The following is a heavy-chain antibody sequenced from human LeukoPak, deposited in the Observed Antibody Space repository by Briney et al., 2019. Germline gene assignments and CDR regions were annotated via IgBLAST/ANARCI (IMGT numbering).Heavy chain of an antibody. D-gene: IGHD6-13*01. Sequence: GGSLRLSCAGSGFTFSSYSMNWVRQAPGKGLEWVSYISSSSSTIYYADSVKGRFTISRDNAKNSLYLQMNSLRAENTAVYYCARDKFQAAAARYYYMDVWGKGTTVTVSS. CDR1: GFTFSSYS. V-gene: IGHV3-48*01. J-gene: IGHJ6*03. CDR3: ARDKFQAAAARYYYMDV. CDR2: ISSSSSTI.